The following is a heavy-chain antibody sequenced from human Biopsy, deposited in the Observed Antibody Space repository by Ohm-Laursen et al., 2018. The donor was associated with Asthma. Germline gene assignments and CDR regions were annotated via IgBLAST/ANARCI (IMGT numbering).Heavy chain of an antibody. Sequence: SQTLSLTCPVSGGFISSGAYYWSWVRQPPGKGLEWIGYIYYIGSTYYNPSLKSRVAISLDTSKNQFSLKLSSVTAADTAVYFCARRGGVRRYFDYWGQGTLVTVSS. CDR3: ARRGGVRRYFDY. CDR1: GGFISSGAYY. CDR2: IYYIGST. V-gene: IGHV4-30-4*01. J-gene: IGHJ4*02. D-gene: IGHD3-16*01.